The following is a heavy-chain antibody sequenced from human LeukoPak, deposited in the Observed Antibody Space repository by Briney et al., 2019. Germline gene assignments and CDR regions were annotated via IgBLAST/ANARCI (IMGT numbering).Heavy chain of an antibody. CDR3: AKLEGVATRYSEPVFDY. D-gene: IGHD5-12*01. CDR1: GFTFGSYG. V-gene: IGHV3-30*18. Sequence: GGSLRLSCAASGFTFGSYGMHWVRQAPGKGLEWVAVISYDGSNKYYADSVKGRFTISRDNSKNTLYLQMNSLRAEDTAVYYCAKLEGVATRYSEPVFDYWGQGTLVTVSS. J-gene: IGHJ4*02. CDR2: ISYDGSNK.